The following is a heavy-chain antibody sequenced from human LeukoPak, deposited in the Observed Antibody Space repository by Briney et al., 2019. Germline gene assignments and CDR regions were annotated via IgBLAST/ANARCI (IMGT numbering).Heavy chain of an antibody. CDR1: GGSISSGSYY. J-gene: IGHJ3*02. CDR3: ARDPYDILTGYYSHAFDI. CDR2: IYTSGST. D-gene: IGHD3-9*01. Sequence: SETLSLTCTVSGGSISSGSYYWSWIRQPAGKGLEWIGRIYTSGSTNYNPSLKSRVTMSVDTSKNQFSLNLSSVTAADTAVYYCARDPYDILTGYYSHAFDIWGQGTMVTVSS. V-gene: IGHV4-61*02.